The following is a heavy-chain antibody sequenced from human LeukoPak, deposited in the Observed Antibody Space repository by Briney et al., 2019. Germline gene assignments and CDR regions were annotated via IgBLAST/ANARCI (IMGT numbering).Heavy chain of an antibody. Sequence: GGSLRHSCVHPRFISDDYGMQWVRQAPGKGPEWVSGINWNSGTKGYADSVKGRFTISRDNAKKSLFLQMNSLRAEDTAWYYCAKDLYSGLVGALDLWGQGTMVTVSS. CDR3: AKDLYSGLVGALDL. V-gene: IGHV3-9*02. CDR2: INWNSGTK. D-gene: IGHD6-19*01. J-gene: IGHJ3*01. CDR1: RFISDDYG.